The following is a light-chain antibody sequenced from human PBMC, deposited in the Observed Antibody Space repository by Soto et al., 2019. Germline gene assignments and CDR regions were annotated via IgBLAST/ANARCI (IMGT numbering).Light chain of an antibody. J-gene: IGKJ4*01. Sequence: DIQLTQSPSFLSASVGDRVTITCRASQDISDYLACYKQRPGKAPKLLIYAASTLQSGVPSRFSGSGSGTEFTLTISSLQPEDFATYSCQQLNSYPLTFGGGTKVEIK. CDR3: QQLNSYPLT. V-gene: IGKV1-9*01. CDR2: AAS. CDR1: QDISDY.